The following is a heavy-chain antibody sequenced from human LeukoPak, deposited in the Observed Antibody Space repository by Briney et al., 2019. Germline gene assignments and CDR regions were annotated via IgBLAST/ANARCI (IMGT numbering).Heavy chain of an antibody. Sequence: ETLSLTCTVSGGPISSSGDFWACVRQPPGEGLGWLGSIYETGRTIYNPSLRARVTSSVDTSRNQFSLRLNFVAAADTAVYFAASQSVRAEARRLFYFDYWGPGTLVTVSS. CDR3: ASQSVRAEARRLFYFDY. CDR2: IYETGRT. V-gene: IGHV4-39*01. CDR1: GGPISSSGDF. D-gene: IGHD3-3*01. J-gene: IGHJ4*02.